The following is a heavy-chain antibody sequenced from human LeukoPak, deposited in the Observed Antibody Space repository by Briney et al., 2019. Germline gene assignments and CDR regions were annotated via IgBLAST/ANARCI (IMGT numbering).Heavy chain of an antibody. D-gene: IGHD2-2*01. Sequence: GASVKVSCKASGYTFTSYDINWVRQATGQGLEWMGWMNPNSGNTGYAQKFQGRVTITRNTSISTAYMELSRLRSEDTVVYYCARAPNRYCSSTSCYSWFDPWGQGTLVTVSS. V-gene: IGHV1-8*03. CDR1: GYTFTSYD. J-gene: IGHJ5*02. CDR3: ARAPNRYCSSTSCYSWFDP. CDR2: MNPNSGNT.